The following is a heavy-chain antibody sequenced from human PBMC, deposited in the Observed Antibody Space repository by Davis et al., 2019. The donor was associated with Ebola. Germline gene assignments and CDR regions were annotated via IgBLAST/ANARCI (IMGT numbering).Heavy chain of an antibody. V-gene: IGHV3-13*01. D-gene: IGHD3-9*01. CDR3: ARDARDLRYFDWLLLNGMDV. CDR2: IGTAGDT. J-gene: IGHJ6*02. CDR1: GFTFSSYD. Sequence: GGSLRLSCAASGFTFSSYDMHWVRQATGKGLEWDPAIGTAGDTYYPGSVKGRFTISRENAKNSLYLQMNSLRAEDTAVYYCARDARDLRYFDWLLLNGMDVWGQGTTVTVSS.